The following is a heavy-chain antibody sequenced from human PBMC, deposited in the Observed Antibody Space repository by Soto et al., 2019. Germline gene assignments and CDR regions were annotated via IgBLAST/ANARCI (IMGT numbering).Heavy chain of an antibody. J-gene: IGHJ4*02. V-gene: IGHV3-74*01. D-gene: IGHD5-18*01. CDR3: LRSTYGYGGNN. Sequence: EVQLVESGGGLVQPGGSLRLSCAASGFTFSSYWMHWVRQPPGKGLVWVSRINSDGSSTSYAESVKGRFTISRDNAKNTLFLQMNSLGAEDTAVYYCLRSTYGYGGNNWGQGTLVTVSS. CDR1: GFTFSSYW. CDR2: INSDGSST.